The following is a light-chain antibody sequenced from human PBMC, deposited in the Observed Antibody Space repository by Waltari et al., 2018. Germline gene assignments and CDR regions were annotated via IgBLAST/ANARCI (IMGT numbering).Light chain of an antibody. Sequence: EIVLTQSPGILSLSPGERATLFCRASESISSSDLAWYQQRRGQAPRLLIYEASSRATGIPDRFSGSGSGTDFALTISRLDPEDFALYYCQQYGTSPETFGQGTKVEIK. CDR3: QQYGTSPET. CDR2: EAS. CDR1: ESISSSD. J-gene: IGKJ1*01. V-gene: IGKV3-20*01.